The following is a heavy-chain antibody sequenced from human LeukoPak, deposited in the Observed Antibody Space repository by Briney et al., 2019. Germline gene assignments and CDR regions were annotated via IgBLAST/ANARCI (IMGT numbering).Heavy chain of an antibody. Sequence: GASVKVSCKSSGGTFSSYAISLVRQAPGRGLEWMGGIIPIFGTANYAQKFQGRVTITADESTSTAYMELSSLRSEDTAVYYCATTRAGYSSSWYGYWDYWGQGTLVTVTS. CDR1: GGTFSSYA. V-gene: IGHV1-69*13. J-gene: IGHJ4*02. D-gene: IGHD6-13*01. CDR2: IIPIFGTA. CDR3: ATTRAGYSSSWYGYWDY.